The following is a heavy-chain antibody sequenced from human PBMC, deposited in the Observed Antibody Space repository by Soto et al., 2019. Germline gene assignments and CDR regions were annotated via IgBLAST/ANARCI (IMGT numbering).Heavy chain of an antibody. J-gene: IGHJ6*02. D-gene: IGHD2-8*01. Sequence: SETLSLTCTVSGGSISSGGYYWSWIRQHPGKGLEWIGYIYYSGSTYYNPSLKSRVTISVDTSKNQFSLKLSSVTAADTAVYYCARELVSDCYAGVCYYYYGMDVWGQGTTVTVSS. CDR2: IYYSGST. CDR1: GGSISSGGYY. V-gene: IGHV4-31*03. CDR3: ARELVSDCYAGVCYYYYGMDV.